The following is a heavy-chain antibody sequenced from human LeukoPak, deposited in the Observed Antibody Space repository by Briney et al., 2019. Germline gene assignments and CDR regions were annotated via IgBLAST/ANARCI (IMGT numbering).Heavy chain of an antibody. CDR3: ARGGYCGGDCRDAFDI. D-gene: IGHD2-21*02. V-gene: IGHV4-39*01. CDR2: IYYSGSA. J-gene: IGHJ3*02. Sequence: PSETLSLTCIVSGGSISSSNYYWGWIRQPPGKGLEWIGSIYYSGSAYYNPSLKSRVTISVDTSKNQFSLKLSSVTAADTAVYYCARGGYCGGDCRDAFDIWGQGTMVTVSS. CDR1: GGSISSSNYY.